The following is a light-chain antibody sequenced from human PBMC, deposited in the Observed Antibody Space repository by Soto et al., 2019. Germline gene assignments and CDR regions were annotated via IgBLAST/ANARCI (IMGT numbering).Light chain of an antibody. V-gene: IGKV1-12*01. CDR2: TTS. J-gene: IGKJ1*01. CDR1: QGVRDW. CDR3: QQANSFPPTT. Sequence: DIQMTQSPSSVSASLLDRVTITCXASQGVRDWVAWYQQKPGKAPKLLFSTTSTLEDGVPSRFSGSASGTEFTLTISSLQPEDFATYYCQQANSFPPTTFGQGTKVDIK.